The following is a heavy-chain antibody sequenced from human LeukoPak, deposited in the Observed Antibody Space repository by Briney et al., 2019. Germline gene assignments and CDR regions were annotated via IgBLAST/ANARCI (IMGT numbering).Heavy chain of an antibody. J-gene: IGHJ4*02. V-gene: IGHV3-66*01. CDR2: IYSGGST. CDR1: GFTVSSNY. D-gene: IGHD3-3*01. CDR3: AKDGLEWLLRVHYFDY. Sequence: GGSLRLSCAASGFTVSSNYMSWVRQAPGKGLEWVSVIYSGGSTYYADSVKGRFTISRDNSKNTLYLQMNSLRAEDTAVYYCAKDGLEWLLRVHYFDYWGQETLVTVSS.